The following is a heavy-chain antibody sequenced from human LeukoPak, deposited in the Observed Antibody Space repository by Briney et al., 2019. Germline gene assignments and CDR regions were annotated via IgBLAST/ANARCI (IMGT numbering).Heavy chain of an antibody. Sequence: GESLKISCKGSGYSFTSYWIGWVRQMPGKGLEWMGIIYPGDSDTRYSPSFQGQVTISADKSISTAYLQWSSLKAADTAMYYCARHEPPWLGSGWYVAYWGQGTLVTVSS. J-gene: IGHJ4*02. V-gene: IGHV5-51*01. CDR1: GYSFTSYW. CDR2: IYPGDSDT. D-gene: IGHD6-19*01. CDR3: ARHEPPWLGSGWYVAY.